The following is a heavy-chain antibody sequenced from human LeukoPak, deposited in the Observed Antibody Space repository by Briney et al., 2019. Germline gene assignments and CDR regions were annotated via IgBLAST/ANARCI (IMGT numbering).Heavy chain of an antibody. Sequence: SETLSLTCTVSGGSISSYYWSWFRQPAGKGLEWIGRIYSSGSANYNPSLKSRVAMSVDPSKNHFSLKMSSATAADTAVYYCARGNADYGDCFDYWGQGTLVTVSS. CDR1: GGSISSYY. D-gene: IGHD4-17*01. J-gene: IGHJ4*02. CDR2: IYSSGSA. V-gene: IGHV4-4*07. CDR3: ARGNADYGDCFDY.